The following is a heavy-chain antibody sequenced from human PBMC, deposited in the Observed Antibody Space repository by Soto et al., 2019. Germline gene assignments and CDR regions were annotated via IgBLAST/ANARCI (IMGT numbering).Heavy chain of an antibody. D-gene: IGHD2-15*01. CDR1: GYTFTNSG. J-gene: IGHJ6*02. CDR3: ARAGAAPYYYYGMDV. V-gene: IGHV1-18*01. CDR2: ISTDNGNT. Sequence: ASVKVSCKASGYTFTNSGISWVRQAPGQGLEWMGWISTDNGNTNYAQNLQDRVTMTTDTSTSTVYMELRSLRSDDTAVYYCARAGAAPYYYYGMDVWGQGTRVTVSS.